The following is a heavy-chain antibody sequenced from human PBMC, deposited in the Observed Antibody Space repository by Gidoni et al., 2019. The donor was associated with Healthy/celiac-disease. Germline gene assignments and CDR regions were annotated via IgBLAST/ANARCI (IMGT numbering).Heavy chain of an antibody. CDR1: GFTFSSYG. D-gene: IGHD3-22*01. J-gene: IGHJ6*02. CDR2: IWYDGSNK. V-gene: IGHV3-33*01. Sequence: QVQLVESGGGVVQPGRSLRLSCSASGFTFSSYGMHWVRQAPGKGLEWVAVIWYDGSNKYYADSVKGRFTIYRDNSKNTLYLQMNSLRAEETAVYYCARDRDYYDSSGYYRAYYYYGMDVWGQGTTVTVSS. CDR3: ARDRDYYDSSGYYRAYYYYGMDV.